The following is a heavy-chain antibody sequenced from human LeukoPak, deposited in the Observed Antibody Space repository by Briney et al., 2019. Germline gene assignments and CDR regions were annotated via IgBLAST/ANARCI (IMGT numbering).Heavy chain of an antibody. CDR1: GGSISSGDYY. Sequence: TSQTLSLTCTVSGGSISSGDYYWSWIRQPPGKGLEWIGYIYYSGSTYYNPSLKSRVTISVDTSKNQFSLKLSSVTAADTAVYYCARYDDSSGLVDYWGQGTLVTVSS. D-gene: IGHD3-22*01. CDR3: ARYDDSSGLVDY. V-gene: IGHV4-30-4*01. CDR2: IYYSGST. J-gene: IGHJ4*02.